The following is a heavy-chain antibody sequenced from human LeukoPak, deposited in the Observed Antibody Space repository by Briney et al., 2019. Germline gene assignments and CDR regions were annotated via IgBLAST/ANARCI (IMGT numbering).Heavy chain of an antibody. CDR1: GFTVSSNY. D-gene: IGHD3-16*02. V-gene: IGHV3-66*01. J-gene: IGHJ3*02. Sequence: GGSLRLSCAASGFTVSSNYMSWVRQAPGKGLEWVSVIYSGGSTYYADSVKGSFTISRDNSKNTLYLQMNSLRAEDTAVYYCARNLMITFGGVIDRYAFDIWGEGTMVTVSS. CDR3: ARNLMITFGGVIDRYAFDI. CDR2: IYSGGST.